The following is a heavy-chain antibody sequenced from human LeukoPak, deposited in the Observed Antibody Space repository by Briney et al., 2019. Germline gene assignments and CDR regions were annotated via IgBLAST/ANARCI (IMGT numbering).Heavy chain of an antibody. D-gene: IGHD1-26*01. CDR1: GFTFSSYS. J-gene: IGHJ3*02. CDR3: ARRGSGSYFGAFDI. CDR2: ISSSSSYI. V-gene: IGHV3-21*01. Sequence: GGSLRLSCAASGFTFSSYSMNWVRQAPGKGLEWVSSISSSSSYIYYADSVKGRFTISRDNAKNSLYLQMNSLRAEDTAVYYCARRGSGSYFGAFDIWGQGTMVTVSS.